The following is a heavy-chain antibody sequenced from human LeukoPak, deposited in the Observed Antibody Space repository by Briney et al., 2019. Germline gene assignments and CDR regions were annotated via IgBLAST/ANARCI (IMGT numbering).Heavy chain of an antibody. D-gene: IGHD3-10*01. Sequence: GGSLRLSCADSGFTLSSNYMSWVREAPGKGLEWGSVIYSGGSKYYSDPVKGRFTNSRDNSKNTLYLQVNSLRAEDTGVYYCVSGRWPYFDYWGQGTLVTVSS. CDR2: IYSGGSK. CDR3: VSGRWPYFDY. V-gene: IGHV3-53*01. CDR1: GFTLSSNY. J-gene: IGHJ4*02.